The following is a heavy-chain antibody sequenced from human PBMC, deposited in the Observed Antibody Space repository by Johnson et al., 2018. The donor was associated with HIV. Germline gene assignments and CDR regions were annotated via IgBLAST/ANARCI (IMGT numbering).Heavy chain of an antibody. V-gene: IGHV3-30*02. Sequence: QVQLVESGGGLVQPGGSLRLSCAASGFTFSSFGMHWVRQAPGKGLEWVAFIRYDGSTKYSADSVKGRLTASSDNFKNPLQLQMNSLRAEETVVYYCARLTWDQNRGWDAFDIWGQGTMVTVSS. CDR1: GFTFSSFG. J-gene: IGHJ3*02. CDR3: ARLTWDQNRGWDAFDI. D-gene: IGHD1-26*01. CDR2: IRYDGSTK.